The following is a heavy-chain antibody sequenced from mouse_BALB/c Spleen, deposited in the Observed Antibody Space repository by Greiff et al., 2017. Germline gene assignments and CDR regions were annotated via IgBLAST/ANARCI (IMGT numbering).Heavy chain of an antibody. D-gene: IGHD1-1*01. J-gene: IGHJ4*01. V-gene: IGHV5-17*02. CDR1: GFTFSSFG. Sequence: EVMLVESGGGLVQPGGSRKLSCAVSGFTFSSFGMHWVRQAPEKGLEWVAYISSGSSTIYYADTVKGRFTISRDNPKNTLFLQMTSLRSEDTAMYYCASYGSSYYAMDYWGQGTSVTVSS. CDR2: ISSGSSTI. CDR3: ASYGSSYYAMDY.